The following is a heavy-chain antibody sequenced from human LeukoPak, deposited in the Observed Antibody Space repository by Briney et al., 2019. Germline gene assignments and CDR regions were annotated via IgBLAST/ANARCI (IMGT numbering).Heavy chain of an antibody. Sequence: PGGSLRLSRVVSGFPFSNNPMNWVRQAPGEGRWWVSYISTAVTTTYYAESVKGRFTISRDNAKNSLYLQMNSLRVEDTAVYYCARDGGKGYEIDYWGQGTLVTVSS. CDR3: ARDGGKGYEIDY. D-gene: IGHD2-2*01. CDR1: GFPFSNNP. J-gene: IGHJ4*02. CDR2: ISTAVTTT. V-gene: IGHV3-48*01.